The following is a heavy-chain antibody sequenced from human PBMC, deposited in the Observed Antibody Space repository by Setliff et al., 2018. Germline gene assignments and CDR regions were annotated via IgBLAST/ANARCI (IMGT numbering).Heavy chain of an antibody. V-gene: IGHV4-61*09. CDR3: ARDPVKQLVNWFDP. CDR2: IYTSWST. D-gene: IGHD3-10*01. Sequence: SETLSLTCTVSDDSISSRRYYWGWFRQPAGKELEWIGQIYTSWSTNYNPSLKSRVTISLDTSKNQFSLSLTSVTAADTAVYYCARDPVKQLVNWFDPWGQGTLVTVSS. CDR1: DDSISSRRYY. J-gene: IGHJ5*02.